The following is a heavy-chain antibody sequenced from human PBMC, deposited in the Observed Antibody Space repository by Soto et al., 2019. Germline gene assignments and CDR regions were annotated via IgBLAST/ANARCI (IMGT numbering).Heavy chain of an antibody. J-gene: IGHJ5*02. V-gene: IGHV1-69*06. D-gene: IGHD3-22*01. CDR2: IIPIFGTA. CDR1: GGTFSSYA. CDR3: ARDLGSSGYYSYNWFDP. Sequence: SVKVSCKASGGTFSSYAISWVRQVPGQGLEWMGGIIPIFGTANYAQKFQGRVTITADKSTSTAYMELSSLRSEDTAVYYCARDLGSSGYYSYNWFDPWGQGTLVTVSS.